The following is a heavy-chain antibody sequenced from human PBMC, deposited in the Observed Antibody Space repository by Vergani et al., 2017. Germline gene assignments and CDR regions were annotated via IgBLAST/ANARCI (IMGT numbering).Heavy chain of an antibody. CDR2: ISASGNA. CDR3: ARQGGGYYSGGKVHPLRTAFDV. D-gene: IGHD2-15*01. CDR1: GGSISAGYYF. V-gene: IGHV4-61*02. J-gene: IGHJ3*01. Sequence: QVQLQASGPGRVKPSQTLSLTCTMSGGSISAGYYFWSWIRQPAGKGLEWLGHISASGNASHSPSLKTRVSMSVDTSKNQFSLTVTSVTAADTAIHFCARQGGGYYSGGKVHPLRTAFDVWGQGTVVTGSS.